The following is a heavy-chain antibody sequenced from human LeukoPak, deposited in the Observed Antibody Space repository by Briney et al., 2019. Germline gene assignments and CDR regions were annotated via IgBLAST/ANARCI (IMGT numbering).Heavy chain of an antibody. CDR2: IWYDGSNK. CDR1: GFTFSSYG. Sequence: PGGSLRLSCAASGFTFSSYGMHWVRQAPGKGLEWVAVIWYDGSNKYYADSVKGRFTISRDNSKNTLYLQMNSLRAEDTAVYYCARRWGNIVGVTYEYWGQGTLVTVSS. D-gene: IGHD3-16*01. J-gene: IGHJ4*02. V-gene: IGHV3-33*01. CDR3: ARRWGNIVGVTYEY.